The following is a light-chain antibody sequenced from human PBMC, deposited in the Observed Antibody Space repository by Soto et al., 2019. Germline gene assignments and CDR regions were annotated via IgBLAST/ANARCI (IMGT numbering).Light chain of an antibody. CDR3: AAWDDSLRVVL. Sequence: QLVLTQPPSASGTPGQRVTISCSGAGSNIGGYNYVYWFQQYPGTAPKVLVFGTNLRPSGVPDRFSASKSGTSGSLTISGLRFEDEADYYCAAWDDSLRVVLFGGGTKVTVL. V-gene: IGLV1-47*02. CDR1: GSNIGGYNY. CDR2: GTN. J-gene: IGLJ2*01.